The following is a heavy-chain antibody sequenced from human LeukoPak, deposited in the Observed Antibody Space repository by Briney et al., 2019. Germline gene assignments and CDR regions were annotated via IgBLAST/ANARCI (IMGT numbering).Heavy chain of an antibody. Sequence: AGGSLRLSCAASGFTFDDYGMSWVRQAPGKGLEWVSGINWNGGSTGYADSVKGRFTISRDNAKNSLYLQMNSLRAEDTALYSCARYPTYYYDSSGYKEGSYFDYWGQGTLVTVSS. CDR2: INWNGGST. CDR1: GFTFDDYG. D-gene: IGHD3-22*01. CDR3: ARYPTYYYDSSGYKEGSYFDY. J-gene: IGHJ4*02. V-gene: IGHV3-20*04.